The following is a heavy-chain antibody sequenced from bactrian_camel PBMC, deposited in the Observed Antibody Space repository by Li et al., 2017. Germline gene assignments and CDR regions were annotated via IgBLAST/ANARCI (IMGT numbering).Heavy chain of an antibody. V-gene: IGHV3S1*01. CDR1: ESGYTISTYC. CDR3: AARVYSYTSCTTQSSQYNY. D-gene: IGHD2*01. Sequence: VQLVESGGGSVQTGGSLRLSCAASESGYTISTYCMGWFRQAPGKEREGVAVIYTGSGRTVYADSVKGRFTISQDNAANTLYLQMNSLKPEDTAMYYCAARVYSYTSCTTQSSQYNYWGQGTQVTVS. J-gene: IGHJ4*01. CDR2: IYTGSGRT.